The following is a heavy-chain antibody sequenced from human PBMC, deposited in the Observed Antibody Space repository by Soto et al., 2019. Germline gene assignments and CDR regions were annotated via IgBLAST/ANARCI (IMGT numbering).Heavy chain of an antibody. CDR1: GGSISSSNW. Sequence: SETLSLTCAVSGGSISSSNWWSWVRHPPGKGLEWIGEIYHSGSTYYNPSLKSRVTISVDTSKNQFSLKLSSVTAADTAVYYCARGKLWFLDYWGQGTLVTVSS. CDR3: ARGKLWFLDY. D-gene: IGHD5-18*01. J-gene: IGHJ4*02. CDR2: IYHSGST. V-gene: IGHV4-4*02.